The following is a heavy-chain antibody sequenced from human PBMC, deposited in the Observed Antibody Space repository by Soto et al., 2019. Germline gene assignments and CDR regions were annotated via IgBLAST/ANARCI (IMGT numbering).Heavy chain of an antibody. CDR3: VRDGRNYYGMDV. J-gene: IGHJ6*02. Sequence: GGSLRLSCEASGFTLSTYWMQWVRQAPGKGLVWVSFISSDGTTTYYADSAKGRFTVSRDNAKNTLSLQMNSLRADDTAVYYCVRDGRNYYGMDVWGQGTTVTVSS. CDR1: GFTLSTYW. V-gene: IGHV3-74*01. CDR2: ISSDGTTT.